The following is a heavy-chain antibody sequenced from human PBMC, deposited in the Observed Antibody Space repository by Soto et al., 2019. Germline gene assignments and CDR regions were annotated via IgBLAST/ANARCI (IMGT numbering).Heavy chain of an antibody. CDR1: SGSISSSNW. V-gene: IGHV4-4*02. D-gene: IGHD2-15*01. CDR2: IYHSGST. J-gene: IGHJ4*02. CDR3: ARASGGSCPNCIDY. Sequence: QVQLQESGPGLVKPSGTLSLTCAVSSGSISSSNWWSWVRQPPGKGLEWIGEIYHSGSTNYNPSPKSRVTIPVDKSKNQFSLKLSSVTAADTAVYYCARASGGSCPNCIDYWGQGTLVTVSS.